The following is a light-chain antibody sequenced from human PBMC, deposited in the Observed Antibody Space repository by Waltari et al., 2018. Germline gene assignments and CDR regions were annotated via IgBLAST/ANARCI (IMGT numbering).Light chain of an antibody. CDR1: SRDIGGYNY. Sequence: QSALTQPASVSGSPGQSITISCTGTSRDIGGYNYVSWYQQHPGKAPKLMIYDVSNRPSGVSNRFSGSKSGNTASLTISGLQAEDEADYYCSSYTSFSSLGFGGGTKLTVL. CDR3: SSYTSFSSLG. J-gene: IGLJ2*01. CDR2: DVS. V-gene: IGLV2-14*01.